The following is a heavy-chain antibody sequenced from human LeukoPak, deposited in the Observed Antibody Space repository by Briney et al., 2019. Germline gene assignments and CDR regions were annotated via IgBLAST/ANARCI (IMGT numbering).Heavy chain of an antibody. CDR1: GFTFSSYS. D-gene: IGHD5-18*01. Sequence: PGGSLRLSCAASGFTFSSYSMNWVRQAPGKGLEWVSSISSSSSYIYYADSVKGRFTSSRDNAKDPLYLQMNSLRAEDTAVYYCARVLGYSYGTLIYYGMDVWGQGTTVTVSS. CDR2: ISSSSSYI. J-gene: IGHJ6*02. V-gene: IGHV3-21*01. CDR3: ARVLGYSYGTLIYYGMDV.